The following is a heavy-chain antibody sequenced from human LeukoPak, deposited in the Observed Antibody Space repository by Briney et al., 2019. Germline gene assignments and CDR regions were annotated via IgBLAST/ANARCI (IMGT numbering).Heavy chain of an antibody. V-gene: IGHV5-51*01. CDR2: IYPGDSDT. CDR1: GYSFTSYW. Sequence: GESLKISCKGSGYSFTSYWIDWVRQMPGKGLEWMGIIYPGDSDTRYSSSFQGQVTISADKSISTAYLQWSSLKASDTAMYYCARTRVDTAMVRDYWGQGTLVTVSS. D-gene: IGHD5-18*01. CDR3: ARTRVDTAMVRDY. J-gene: IGHJ4*02.